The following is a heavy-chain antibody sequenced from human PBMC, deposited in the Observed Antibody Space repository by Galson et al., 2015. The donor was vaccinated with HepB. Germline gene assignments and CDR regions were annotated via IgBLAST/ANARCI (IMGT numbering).Heavy chain of an antibody. CDR3: ARDRKRGYSYGPDAFDI. D-gene: IGHD5-18*01. V-gene: IGHV4-61*02. Sequence: LSLTCTVSGGSISSGGYAWSWIRQPAGKGLEWIGRIYTSGSTNYNPSLKSRVTMSVDTSKNQFSLKLSSVTAADTAVYYCARDRKRGYSYGPDAFDIWGQGTMVTVSS. J-gene: IGHJ3*02. CDR2: IYTSGST. CDR1: GGSISSGGYA.